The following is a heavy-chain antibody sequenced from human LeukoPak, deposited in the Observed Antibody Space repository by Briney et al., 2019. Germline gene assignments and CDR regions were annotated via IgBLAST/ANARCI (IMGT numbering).Heavy chain of an antibody. CDR1: GFSFGSYS. J-gene: IGHJ3*02. V-gene: IGHV3-21*01. D-gene: IGHD3-22*01. CDR3: ARKGYYDSGTFDI. CDR2: ITSSGSYI. Sequence: PGGSLRLSCAVSGFSFGSYSMNWVRQAPGKGLEWVSSITSSGSYINYADSVKGRFPTSRDNAKNSLYLQMNSLRAEDTAVYYCARKGYYDSGTFDIWGQGTMVTVSS.